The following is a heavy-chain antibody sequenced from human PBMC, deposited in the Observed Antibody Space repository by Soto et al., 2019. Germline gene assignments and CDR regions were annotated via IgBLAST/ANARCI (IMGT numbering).Heavy chain of an antibody. J-gene: IGHJ5*02. V-gene: IGHV2-26*01. CDR3: AQLVATETEQLDP. Sequence: QVTLKESGPVLVKPTETLTLTCTVSGFSLSNARMGVSWIRHHPGKALDWLAHIFSNDEQSYSTSLKSRLTISKDTSKSQVVLTMTNIDTEDTATYYCAQLVATETEQLDPWVQRTTVTFSA. D-gene: IGHD5-12*01. CDR2: IFSNDEQ. CDR1: GFSLSNARMG.